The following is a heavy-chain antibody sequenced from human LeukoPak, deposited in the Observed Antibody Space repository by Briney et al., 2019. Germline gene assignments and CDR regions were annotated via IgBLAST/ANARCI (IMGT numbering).Heavy chain of an antibody. CDR2: IRSEAKSYAT. J-gene: IGHJ3*02. CDR1: GFIFSDSN. CDR3: ARSGRGYDDAFDI. V-gene: IGHV3-73*01. Sequence: GGSLRLSCAASGFIFSDSNMHWVRQASGKGLEWVGQIRSEAKSYATAYAASVKGRFTISRDDSKNTAYLQMNSLRAEDTAVYYCARSGRGYDDAFDIWGQGTMVTVSS. D-gene: IGHD5-12*01.